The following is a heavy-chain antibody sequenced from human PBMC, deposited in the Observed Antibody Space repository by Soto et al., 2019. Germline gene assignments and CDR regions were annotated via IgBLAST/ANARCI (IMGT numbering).Heavy chain of an antibody. J-gene: IGHJ6*01. CDR3: ARMANGRVVVHGMDV. V-gene: IGHV1-8*01. D-gene: IGHD2-2*01. CDR2: MNPNSGNT. CDR1: GYTFTSYD. Sequence: VKVSCKASGYTFTSYDINWVRQATGQGLEWMGWMNPNSGNTGYAQKFQGRVTMTRNTSISTAYMELSSLRSEDTAVYYCARMANGRVVVHGMDVWGQGTQVTVSS.